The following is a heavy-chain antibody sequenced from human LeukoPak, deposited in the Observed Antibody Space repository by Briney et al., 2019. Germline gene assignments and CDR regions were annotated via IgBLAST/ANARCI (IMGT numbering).Heavy chain of an antibody. CDR1: GGSISSSSYY. CDR3: ARLLYGGVTDDGMDV. J-gene: IGHJ6*02. CDR2: IYYSGGT. Sequence: SETRSLTCIVSGGSISSSSYYWGWTRHPPGNGLEWIGSIYYSGGTYYNPSMKSRVTISVDTSKNQFSLKLSSGTAADTAVYNCARLLYGGVTDDGMDVWGQGTTVTVSS. D-gene: IGHD4-23*01. V-gene: IGHV4-39*01.